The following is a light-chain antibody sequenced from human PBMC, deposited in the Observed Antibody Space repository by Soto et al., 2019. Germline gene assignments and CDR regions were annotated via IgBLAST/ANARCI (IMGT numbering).Light chain of an antibody. CDR2: DAS. Sequence: EIVLTQSPATLSLSPGERATLSCRASQSVLTYLGWYQQKPGQPPRLLIYDASERATGIPDRFSGSGSGRDFTLTISSLEPEDFAVYYCQQRSNWPPSFPFGQGTRLEIK. V-gene: IGKV3-11*02. CDR3: QQRSNWPPSFP. CDR1: QSVLTY. J-gene: IGKJ5*01.